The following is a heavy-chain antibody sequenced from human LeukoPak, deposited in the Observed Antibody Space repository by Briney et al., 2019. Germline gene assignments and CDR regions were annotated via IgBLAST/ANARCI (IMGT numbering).Heavy chain of an antibody. CDR2: IYYSGST. CDR1: GGSISSSSYY. J-gene: IGHJ4*02. CDR3: ARWLQLYYFDY. D-gene: IGHD5-24*01. Sequence: SETLSLTCTVPGGSISSSSYYWGWIRQPPGKGLEWIGSIYYSGSTYYNPSLKSRVTISVDTSKNQFSLKLSSVTAADTAVYYCARWLQLYYFDYWGQGTLVTVSS. V-gene: IGHV4-39*07.